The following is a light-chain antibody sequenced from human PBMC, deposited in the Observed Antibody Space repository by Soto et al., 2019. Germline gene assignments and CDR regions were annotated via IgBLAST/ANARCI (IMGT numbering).Light chain of an antibody. CDR1: QILSSAY. CDR2: SAS. Sequence: ESVLTQSPGTLALSPGESATLSCRATQILSSAYLAWYEQKPGQAPRLLIYSASSRATGILDRFSGSGSGTDFTLTISRLEREDFAVYYCQQYGSSLAVGPGTRVDIK. V-gene: IGKV3-20*01. CDR3: QQYGSSLA. J-gene: IGKJ3*01.